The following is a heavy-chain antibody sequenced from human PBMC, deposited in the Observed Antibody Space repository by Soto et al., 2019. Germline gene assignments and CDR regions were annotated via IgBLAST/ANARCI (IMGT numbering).Heavy chain of an antibody. D-gene: IGHD2-2*01. CDR3: ARVHIVVVPAAIVTDYYYYMDV. Sequence: ASVNVSCKASGGTFSSYAISWVRQAPGQGLEWMGWISAYNGNTNYAQKLQGRVTMTTDTSTSTAYMELRSLRSDDTAVYYCARVHIVVVPAAIVTDYYYYMDVWGKGTTVTVSS. J-gene: IGHJ6*03. V-gene: IGHV1-18*01. CDR1: GGTFSSYA. CDR2: ISAYNGNT.